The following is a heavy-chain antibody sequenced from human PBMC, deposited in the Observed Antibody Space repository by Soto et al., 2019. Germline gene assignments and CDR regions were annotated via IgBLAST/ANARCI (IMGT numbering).Heavy chain of an antibody. J-gene: IGHJ4*02. Sequence: GASVKVSCKASGYTFSGFYMHWVRQAPGQGLEWMGWINPNSGGTKSAEKFQGRVTMTRDTAISTAYMELSRLTSDDTAVYYCASAAVIGTAGLDFWGQGTQVTVSS. D-gene: IGHD6-19*01. CDR1: GYTFSGFY. V-gene: IGHV1-2*02. CDR3: ASAAVIGTAGLDF. CDR2: INPNSGGT.